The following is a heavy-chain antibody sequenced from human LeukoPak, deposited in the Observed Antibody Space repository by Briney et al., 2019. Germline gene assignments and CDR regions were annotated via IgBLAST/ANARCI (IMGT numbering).Heavy chain of an antibody. CDR1: GFTFSSYS. D-gene: IGHD3-22*01. CDR3: ARAHYDSSGYFDY. Sequence: GGSLRLSCAASGFTFSSYSMNWVRQAPGKGLEGVSSISSSSSYIYYADSVKGRFTITRDNAKNSLYLQMNSLRAEDTAVYYCARAHYDSSGYFDYWGQGTLVTVSS. V-gene: IGHV3-21*01. J-gene: IGHJ4*02. CDR2: ISSSSSYI.